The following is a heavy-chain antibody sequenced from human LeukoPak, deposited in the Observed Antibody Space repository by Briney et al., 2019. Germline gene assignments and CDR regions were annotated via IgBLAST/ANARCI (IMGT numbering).Heavy chain of an antibody. CDR1: GFTFDDYA. Sequence: GGSLRLSCAASGFTFDDYAMHWVRQAPGKGLEWVSGISWNGGSIGYADSVKGRFTISRDNAKNSLYLQMNSLRAEDTALYYCASTDYWGQGTLVTVSS. J-gene: IGHJ4*02. V-gene: IGHV3-9*01. CDR2: ISWNGGSI. CDR3: ASTDY.